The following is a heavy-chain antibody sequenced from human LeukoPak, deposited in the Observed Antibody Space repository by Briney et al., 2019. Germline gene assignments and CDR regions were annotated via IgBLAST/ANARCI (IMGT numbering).Heavy chain of an antibody. CDR2: IYSGGST. D-gene: IGHD5-24*01. Sequence: PGGSLRLSCAASGFTVSSNYMSWVRQAAGKGLEWVSVIYSGGSTYYADSVKGRFTISRDNSKNTLYLQMNSLRAEDTAVYYCAREEQRWTYYFDYLVQGTLVSVSS. CDR3: AREEQRWTYYFDY. J-gene: IGHJ4*02. V-gene: IGHV3-53*01. CDR1: GFTVSSNY.